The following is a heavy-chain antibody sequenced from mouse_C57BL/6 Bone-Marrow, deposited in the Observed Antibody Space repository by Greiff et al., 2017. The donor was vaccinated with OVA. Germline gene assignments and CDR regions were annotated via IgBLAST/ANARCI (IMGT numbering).Heavy chain of an antibody. D-gene: IGHD3-2*02. CDR2: IYPGGGYT. V-gene: IGHV1-63*01. CDR1: GYTFTNYW. CDR3: ARGRSGFPFAY. J-gene: IGHJ3*01. Sequence: VQLQESGAELVRPGTSVKMSCKASGYTFTNYWIGWAKQRPGHGLEWIGDIYPGGGYTNYNEKFKGKATLTADKSSSTAYMQFSSLTSEDSAIYYCARGRSGFPFAYWGQGTLVTVSA.